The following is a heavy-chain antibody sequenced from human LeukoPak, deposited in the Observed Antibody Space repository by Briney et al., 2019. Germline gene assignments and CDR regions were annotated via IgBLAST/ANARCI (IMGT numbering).Heavy chain of an antibody. J-gene: IGHJ4*02. CDR3: AKDPSSWYVDKLYSDY. V-gene: IGHV3-11*01. Sequence: GGSLRLSCAASGFTFSDYYMSWIRQAPGKGLEWVSYISSSGITIYYADSVKGRFTISRDNAKNTLYLQMNSLRAEDTAVYYCAKDPSSWYVDKLYSDYWGQGTLVTVSS. CDR2: ISSSGITI. CDR1: GFTFSDYY. D-gene: IGHD6-13*01.